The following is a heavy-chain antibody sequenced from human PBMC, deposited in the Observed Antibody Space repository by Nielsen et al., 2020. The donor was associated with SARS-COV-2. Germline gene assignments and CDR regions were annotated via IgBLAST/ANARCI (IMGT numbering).Heavy chain of an antibody. CDR1: GFTFSSYG. Sequence: GESLKISCAASGFTFSSYGMHWVRQAPGKGLEWVAVIWYDGSNKYYADSVKGRFTISRDNSKNTLYLQMNSLRAEDTAVYYCARGGYYDSSGYSDFDYWGQGTLVTVSS. CDR3: ARGGYYDSSGYSDFDY. D-gene: IGHD3-22*01. V-gene: IGHV3-33*01. CDR2: IWYDGSNK. J-gene: IGHJ4*02.